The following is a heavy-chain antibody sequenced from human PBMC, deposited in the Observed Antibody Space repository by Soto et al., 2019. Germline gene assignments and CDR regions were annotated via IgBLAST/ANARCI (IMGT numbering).Heavy chain of an antibody. D-gene: IGHD6-19*01. CDR1: GGSIRGSY. V-gene: IGHV4-59*01. CDR3: ARSVAVPGAHIDY. Sequence: SETLSLSCSVCGGSIRGSYWSGIRQSPGKGLEWPGYVYYTGSTNYSPSLRSRVSISVDTSKNEFSLRLSSVTAADTAVYFCARSVAVPGAHIDYWGQGTQVTVSS. J-gene: IGHJ4*02. CDR2: VYYTGST.